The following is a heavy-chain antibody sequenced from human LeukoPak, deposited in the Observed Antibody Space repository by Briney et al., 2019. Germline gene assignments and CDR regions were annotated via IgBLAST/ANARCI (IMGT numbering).Heavy chain of an antibody. CDR3: GEDFSSSWYIDY. D-gene: IGHD6-13*01. V-gene: IGHV3-43*02. J-gene: IGHJ4*02. Sequence: GGSLRLSRAASGFTFDDYVMHWVRQVPGKGLEWVALISGDGFSTYYADSVKGRFTISRDNSKNSLYLQMNSLRSEDTALYYCGEDFSSSWYIDYWGQGTLVTVSS. CDR1: GFTFDDYV. CDR2: ISGDGFST.